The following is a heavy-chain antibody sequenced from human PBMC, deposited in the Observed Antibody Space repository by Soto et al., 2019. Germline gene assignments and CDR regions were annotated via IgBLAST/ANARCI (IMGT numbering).Heavy chain of an antibody. CDR1: GFSLTTSGVG. CDR2: IYWDDDT. CDR3: VRFWSGCFVPRHRDAFDL. J-gene: IGHJ3*01. Sequence: QITLKESGPPLVRPTQTLTLACSLSGFSLTTSGVGVGWIRQPPGKALEFLALIYWDDDTRYRPSLRTRLTITKDTSKNRVVLTMTNVDPVDTATYYCVRFWSGCFVPRHRDAFDLWGQGTMVTVSS. D-gene: IGHD3-3*01. V-gene: IGHV2-5*02.